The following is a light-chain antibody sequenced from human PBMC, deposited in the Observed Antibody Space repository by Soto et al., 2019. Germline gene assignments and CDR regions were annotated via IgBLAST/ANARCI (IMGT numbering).Light chain of an antibody. CDR2: WAS. J-gene: IGKJ1*01. CDR3: QQYYSTPQT. Sequence: DIVMTQSPDSLAVSLGERATFNCKSSQSVLYSSNNKNYLAWYQQKPGQPPKLLIYWASTRESRVPDRFSGSGSGTDFTLTISSLQAEDVAVYYCQQYYSTPQTFGQGTKVDIK. CDR1: QSVLYSSNNKNY. V-gene: IGKV4-1*01.